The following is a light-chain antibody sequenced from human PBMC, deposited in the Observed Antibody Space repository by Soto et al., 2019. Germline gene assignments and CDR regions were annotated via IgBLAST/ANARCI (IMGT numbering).Light chain of an antibody. CDR3: QQSDSMPWT. Sequence: DIQMTQSPSTLSASVGDRVTITCRASQSINNWLAWYQQKPGKAPKFLIYDASNLESGVPSRFSGSASGTEFTLTISSLQPEDSATYYCQQSDSMPWTFGQGTKVDI. J-gene: IGKJ1*01. CDR1: QSINNW. CDR2: DAS. V-gene: IGKV1-5*01.